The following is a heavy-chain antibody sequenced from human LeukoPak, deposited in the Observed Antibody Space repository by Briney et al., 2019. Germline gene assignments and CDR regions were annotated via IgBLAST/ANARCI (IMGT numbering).Heavy chain of an antibody. CDR3: AVLGITMIGGV. Sequence: GGSLRLSCAVFGFAVSGNYMSWVRQAPGKGLEWVSVIYSDGSTRYADSVKGRFIISRDNSKNTLFLQMNSLRAEDTAVYYCAVLGITMIGGVWGKGTTVTISS. V-gene: IGHV3-66*01. CDR2: IYSDGST. CDR1: GFAVSGNY. J-gene: IGHJ6*04. D-gene: IGHD3-10*02.